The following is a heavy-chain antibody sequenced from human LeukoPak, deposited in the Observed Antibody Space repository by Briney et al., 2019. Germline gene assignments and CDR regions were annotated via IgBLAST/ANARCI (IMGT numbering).Heavy chain of an antibody. D-gene: IGHD1-26*01. V-gene: IGHV3-53*01. CDR2: IYGGGTT. CDR1: GFTVSNNH. Sequence: GGSLRLSCAASGFTVSNNHMSWVRQAPGKGLEGVSVIYGGGTTNYADSVKGRFTISRDNPRNTVYLQMNSLRAGDTAVYYCAMATWVGGLDYWGQGTLVTVSS. J-gene: IGHJ4*02. CDR3: AMATWVGGLDY.